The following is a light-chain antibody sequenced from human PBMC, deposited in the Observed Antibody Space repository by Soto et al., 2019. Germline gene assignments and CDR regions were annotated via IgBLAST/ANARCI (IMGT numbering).Light chain of an antibody. Sequence: EIVMTQSPATLSVSPGERAALSCRASQSVSSSLAWYQQKPGQAPSLLIYGASTRATGIPARFSGSGSGTEFTLTIGSLQSEDVAVYYCQQYNNWPLTFGGGTKVEIK. J-gene: IGKJ4*01. CDR1: QSVSSS. CDR3: QQYNNWPLT. V-gene: IGKV3-15*01. CDR2: GAS.